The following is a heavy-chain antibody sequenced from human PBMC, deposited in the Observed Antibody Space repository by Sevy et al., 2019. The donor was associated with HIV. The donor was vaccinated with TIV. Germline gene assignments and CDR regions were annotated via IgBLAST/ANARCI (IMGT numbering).Heavy chain of an antibody. CDR1: GFTFSSYD. Sequence: GESLKISCTASGFTFSSYDMNWVRQAPGKGLEWVSKISSSGSSIYYADSVKGRFTISRDNAKNSLNLQMNSLRAEDTAVYYCTRNGGALDNGFDPWGQGTLVTVSS. V-gene: IGHV3-48*03. D-gene: IGHD2-2*03. J-gene: IGHJ5*02. CDR2: ISSSGSSI. CDR3: TRNGGALDNGFDP.